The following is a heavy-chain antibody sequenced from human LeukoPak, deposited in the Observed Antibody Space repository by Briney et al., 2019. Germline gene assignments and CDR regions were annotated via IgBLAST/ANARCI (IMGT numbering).Heavy chain of an antibody. V-gene: IGHV1-24*01. J-gene: IGHJ4*02. CDR1: GYTLTELS. D-gene: IGHD3-22*01. CDR2: FDPEDGET. Sequence: ASVKVSFKVSGYTLTELSMHLVRQAPGKGLEWMGGFDPEDGETIYAQKFQGRVTMTEDTSTDTAYMELSSLRSEDTAVYYCATWNYYDSSGYYPIDYWGQGTLVTVSS. CDR3: ATWNYYDSSGYYPIDY.